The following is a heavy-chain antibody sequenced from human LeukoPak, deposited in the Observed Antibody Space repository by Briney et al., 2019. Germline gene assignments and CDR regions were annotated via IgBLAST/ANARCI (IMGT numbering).Heavy chain of an antibody. CDR1: GGSFSGYY. D-gene: IGHD3-16*02. CDR2: INHSGST. Sequence: SETLSLTCAVYGGSFSGYYWSWIRQPPGKGLEWIGEINHSGSTNYNPSLKSRVTISVDTSKNQFSLKLSSVTAADTAVYYCARGRGGITFGGVIVTFDYWGQGTLVTVSS. J-gene: IGHJ4*02. V-gene: IGHV4-34*01. CDR3: ARGRGGITFGGVIVTFDY.